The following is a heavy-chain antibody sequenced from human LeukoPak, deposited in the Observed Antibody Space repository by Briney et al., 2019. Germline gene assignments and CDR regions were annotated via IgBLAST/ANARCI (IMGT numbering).Heavy chain of an antibody. CDR3: ARKGAASAKYYYYYYGMDV. V-gene: IGHV4-39*01. CDR2: IYYSGST. CDR1: GGSISSSSYC. J-gene: IGHJ6*02. Sequence: PSETLSLTCTVSGGSISSSSYCWGWIRQPPGKGLEWIGSIYYSGSTYYNPSLKSRVTISVDTSKNQFSLKLSSVTAADTAVYYCARKGAASAKYYYYYYGMDVWGQGTTVTVSS. D-gene: IGHD6-25*01.